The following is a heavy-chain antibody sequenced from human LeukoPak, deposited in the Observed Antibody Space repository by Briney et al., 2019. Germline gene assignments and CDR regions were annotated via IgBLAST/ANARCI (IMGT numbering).Heavy chain of an antibody. D-gene: IGHD3-22*01. Sequence: GGSLRLSCAVSGITLSNYGMSWVRQAPGKGLEWVAGISGSGGGTNYADAVKGRFTISRDNAKNTLFLQMNSLRVEDTAVYFCAKRGVVIRVILVGFHKEAYYFDSWGQGALVTVSS. CDR2: ISGSGGGT. V-gene: IGHV3-23*01. CDR3: AKRGVVIRVILVGFHKEAYYFDS. CDR1: GITLSNYG. J-gene: IGHJ4*02.